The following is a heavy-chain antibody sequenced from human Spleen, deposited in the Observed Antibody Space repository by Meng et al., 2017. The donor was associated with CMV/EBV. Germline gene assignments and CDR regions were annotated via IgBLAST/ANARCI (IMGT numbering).Heavy chain of an antibody. CDR3: AKDEREWEPYFDY. V-gene: IGHV3-30*18. D-gene: IGHD1-26*01. Sequence: CAVSGFTFSSYGMHWVRQETGKGLEWVAVISYDGSNKYYADSVKGRFTISRDNSKNTLYLQMNSLRAEDTAVYYCAKDEREWEPYFDYWGQGTLVTVSS. CDR1: GFTFSSYG. CDR2: ISYDGSNK. J-gene: IGHJ4*02.